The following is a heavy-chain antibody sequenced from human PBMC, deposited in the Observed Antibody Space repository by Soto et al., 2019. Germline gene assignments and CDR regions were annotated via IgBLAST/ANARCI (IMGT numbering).Heavy chain of an antibody. CDR2: IGAADDP. D-gene: IGHD2-21*01. CDR1: GFTSSAYD. Sequence: GGSLRLSCAASGFTSSAYDMHWVRQATGKGLEWVSAIGAADDPYYLGSVKGRFTISRENARNSFYLQMNNLRAGDTAVYYCARAYSGRLPRRADYYFAMDVWGQGTTVTVSS. CDR3: ARAYSGRLPRRADYYFAMDV. J-gene: IGHJ6*02. V-gene: IGHV3-13*05.